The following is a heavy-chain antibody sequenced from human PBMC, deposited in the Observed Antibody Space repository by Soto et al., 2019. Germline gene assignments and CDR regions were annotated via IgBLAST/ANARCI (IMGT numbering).Heavy chain of an antibody. V-gene: IGHV1-18*01. J-gene: IGHJ4*02. D-gene: IGHD2-21*02. CDR3: ARDPSYCGGDCYPNSY. CDR1: GYTFTSYG. CDR2: ISAYNGNT. Sequence: ASVKVSCKASGYTFTSYGISWVRQAPGQGLEWMGWISAYNGNTNYAQKLQGRVTMTTDTSTSTAYMELRSLRSEDTAVYYCARDPSYCGGDCYPNSYWGQGTLVTVSS.